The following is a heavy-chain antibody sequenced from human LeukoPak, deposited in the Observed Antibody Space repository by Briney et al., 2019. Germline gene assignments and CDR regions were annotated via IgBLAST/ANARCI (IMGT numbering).Heavy chain of an antibody. V-gene: IGHV3-23*01. CDR3: ARGLYYYGSGSYPFDY. CDR1: RFTFSSYA. Sequence: PGGSLRLSCAASRFTFSSYAMSWVRQAPGKGLEWVSLISGSYSTYYADSVKGRFTISRDNSQNTLYLQMNSLRAEDTAVYYCARGLYYYGSGSYPFDYWRQGALVTVSS. CDR2: ISGSYST. J-gene: IGHJ4*02. D-gene: IGHD3-10*01.